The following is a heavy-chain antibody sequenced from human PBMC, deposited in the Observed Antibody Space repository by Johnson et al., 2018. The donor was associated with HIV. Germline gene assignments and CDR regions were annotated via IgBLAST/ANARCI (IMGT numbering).Heavy chain of an antibody. CDR1: GFTFSSYA. CDR3: ARDQRGLDAFDI. D-gene: IGHD2-15*01. J-gene: IGHJ3*02. CDR2: ISYDGSNK. Sequence: QMQLLESGGGLVQPGGSLRLSCAASGFTFSSYAMHWVRQAPGKGLEWVAVISYDGSNKYYADSVKGRFTISRDNSKNTLYLQMNSLRAEDTAVYYCARDQRGLDAFDIWGQGTMVTVSS. V-gene: IGHV3-30*14.